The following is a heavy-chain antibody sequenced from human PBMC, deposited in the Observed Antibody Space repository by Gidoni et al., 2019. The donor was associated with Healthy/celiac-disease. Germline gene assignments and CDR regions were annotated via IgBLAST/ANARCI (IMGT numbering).Heavy chain of an antibody. Sequence: EVQLVESGGGLVKPGGSLSLSCAASGFTLSLYSMNWVRQAPGKGLEWVSSISSSSSYIYYADSVKGRFTISRDNAKNSLYLQMNSLRAEDTAVYYCARDFVDDSSGYSAFDIWGQGTMVTVSS. J-gene: IGHJ3*02. CDR2: ISSSSSYI. CDR1: GFTLSLYS. V-gene: IGHV3-21*01. D-gene: IGHD3-22*01. CDR3: ARDFVDDSSGYSAFDI.